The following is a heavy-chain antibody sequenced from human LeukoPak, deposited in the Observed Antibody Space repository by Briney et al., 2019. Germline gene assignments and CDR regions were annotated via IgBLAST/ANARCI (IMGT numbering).Heavy chain of an antibody. CDR1: GFIFSSYA. V-gene: IGHV3-21*01. CDR3: ARGRLIAAAGTNWFDP. J-gene: IGHJ5*02. Sequence: GGSLRLSCAASGFIFSSYAMSWVRQAPGKGLEWVSSISSSSSYIYYADSVKGRFTISRDNAKNSLYLQMNSLRAEDTAVYYCARGRLIAAAGTNWFDPWGQGTLVTVSS. CDR2: ISSSSSYI. D-gene: IGHD6-13*01.